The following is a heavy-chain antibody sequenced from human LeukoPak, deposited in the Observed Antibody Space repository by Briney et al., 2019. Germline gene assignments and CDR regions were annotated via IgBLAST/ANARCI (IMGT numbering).Heavy chain of an antibody. D-gene: IGHD2-2*01. CDR2: IRYDGSNK. J-gene: IGHJ4*02. CDR3: AAPGVPAATYYFDY. Sequence: GGSLRLSCAASGFTYSTYGMHWVRQAPGKGLDWVAFIRYDGSNKYYADSVKGRFTISRDNSKNTVYLQMNSLRAEDTAVYYCAAPGVPAATYYFDYWGQGTLVTLSS. V-gene: IGHV3-30*02. CDR1: GFTYSTYG.